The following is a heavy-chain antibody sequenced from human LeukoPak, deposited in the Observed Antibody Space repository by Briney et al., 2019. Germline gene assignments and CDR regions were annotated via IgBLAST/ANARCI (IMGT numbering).Heavy chain of an antibody. Sequence: RASVKVSSKASGYTFTSYGISWVRQAPGQGLEWMGWISAYNGNTNYAQKLQGRVTMTTDTSTSTAYMELRSLRSDDTAVYYCARDPKTSDYYYGMDVWGQGTTVTVSS. V-gene: IGHV1-18*01. J-gene: IGHJ6*02. CDR2: ISAYNGNT. CDR1: GYTFTSYG. CDR3: ARDPKTSDYYYGMDV.